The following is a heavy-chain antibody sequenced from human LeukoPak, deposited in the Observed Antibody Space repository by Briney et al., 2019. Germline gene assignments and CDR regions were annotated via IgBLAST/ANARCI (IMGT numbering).Heavy chain of an antibody. D-gene: IGHD2/OR15-2a*01. Sequence: GGSLRLSCVASGFTFSSYSMYWVRQAPGKGLEWVAVISYDGSDKYYADTVKGRFTISRDNSKNTLFLQMNSLSDDDTAVYLCARIISFYYFDYWGQGTLVTVSS. CDR2: ISYDGSDK. CDR1: GFTFSSYS. V-gene: IGHV3-30*03. CDR3: ARIISFYYFDY. J-gene: IGHJ4*02.